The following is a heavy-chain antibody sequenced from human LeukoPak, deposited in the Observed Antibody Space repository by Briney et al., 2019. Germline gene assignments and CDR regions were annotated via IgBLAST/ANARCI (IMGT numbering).Heavy chain of an antibody. CDR3: ARTYYYDTGLDY. CDR1: GFTFSSYS. Sequence: GGSLRLSCAASGFTFSSYSMNWVRQAPGKGLEWVSSISSSSNYIYYADSVKGRFTISRDNAKNSLYLQMNSLRAEDTAVYYCARTYYYDTGLDYWGQGTQVTISS. D-gene: IGHD3-22*01. J-gene: IGHJ4*02. V-gene: IGHV3-21*01. CDR2: ISSSSNYI.